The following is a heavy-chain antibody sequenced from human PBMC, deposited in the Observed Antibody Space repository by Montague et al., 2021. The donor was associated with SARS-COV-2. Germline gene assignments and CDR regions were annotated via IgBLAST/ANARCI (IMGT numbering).Heavy chain of an antibody. CDR3: ARRENHAFDI. CDR2: IDTHVSTT. Sequence: SLRLSCAASGFTFSSYWMHWVRQAPGKGLVWVSRIDTHVSTTNXXXSVKGRFTISRDNAKNTLYLQLDSLRAEATAVSYCARRENHAFDIWGQGTMVTVSS. D-gene: IGHD1-14*01. J-gene: IGHJ3*02. V-gene: IGHV3-74*01. CDR1: GFTFSSYW.